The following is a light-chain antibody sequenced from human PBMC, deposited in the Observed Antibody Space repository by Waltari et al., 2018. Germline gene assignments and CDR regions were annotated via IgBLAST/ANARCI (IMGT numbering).Light chain of an antibody. CDR1: SSNIGANYA. J-gene: IGLJ3*02. V-gene: IGLV1-40*01. Sequence: QSVLTQPPSVSGAPGQRVTISCSGGSSNIGANYAVQWYQQFPGTATKLLIYGSSNRPSGVPDRVSGSKSGTSASLDISGLQAEDEADYYCQTYDGRISAWVFGGGTKLTVL. CDR2: GSS. CDR3: QTYDGRISAWV.